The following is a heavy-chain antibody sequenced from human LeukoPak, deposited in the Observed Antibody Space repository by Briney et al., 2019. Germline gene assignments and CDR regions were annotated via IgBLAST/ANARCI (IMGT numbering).Heavy chain of an antibody. CDR2: IDYAGNT. Sequence: SETLSLTCTVSGGTIDTYTWSWIRQPPGKGLEWIGYIDYAGNTNYNPSLKSRVSMSVDTSKNQFSLNLRSVTAADTAVYYCARGGWELPTFDYWGQGTLVTVSS. CDR3: ARGGWELPTFDY. J-gene: IGHJ4*02. CDR1: GGTIDTYT. V-gene: IGHV4-59*01. D-gene: IGHD1-26*01.